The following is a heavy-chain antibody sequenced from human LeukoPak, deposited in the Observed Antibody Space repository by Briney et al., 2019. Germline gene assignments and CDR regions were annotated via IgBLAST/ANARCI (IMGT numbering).Heavy chain of an antibody. J-gene: IGHJ3*02. CDR3: ASLGSFDI. D-gene: IGHD7-27*01. Sequence: ASETLSLTCAVYGGSFSGYYWSWIRQPPGKGLEWIGEINHSGSTNYNPSLKSRVTISVDTSKNQFSLRLSSVTAADTAVYYCASLGSFDIWGQGTMVTVSS. V-gene: IGHV4-34*01. CDR1: GGSFSGYY. CDR2: INHSGST.